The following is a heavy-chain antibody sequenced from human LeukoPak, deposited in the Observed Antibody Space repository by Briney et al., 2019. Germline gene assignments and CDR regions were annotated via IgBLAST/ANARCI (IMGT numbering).Heavy chain of an antibody. CDR2: INPNSGGT. Sequence: GASVKVSCKASGYTFTGYYMHWVRQAPGQGLEWMGRINPNSGGTNYAQKFQGRVTMTRDTSISTACMELSRLRSDDTAVYYCAREGITMVRGAHPPRFDYWGQGTLVTVSS. V-gene: IGHV1-2*06. CDR3: AREGITMVRGAHPPRFDY. J-gene: IGHJ4*02. D-gene: IGHD3-10*01. CDR1: GYTFTGYY.